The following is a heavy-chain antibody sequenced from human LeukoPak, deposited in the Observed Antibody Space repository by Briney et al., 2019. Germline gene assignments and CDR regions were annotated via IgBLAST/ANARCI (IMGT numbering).Heavy chain of an antibody. D-gene: IGHD3-22*01. CDR2: INPNSGGT. J-gene: IGHJ4*02. CDR3: ARDIPGEDDSSGYYPDY. CDR1: GYTFTGYY. Sequence: ASVKVSCKASGYTFTGYYMHWVRQAPGQGLEWMGWINPNSGGTNYAQEFQGRVTMTRDTSISTAYMELSRLRSDDTAVYYCARDIPGEDDSSGYYPDYWGQGTLVTVSS. V-gene: IGHV1-2*02.